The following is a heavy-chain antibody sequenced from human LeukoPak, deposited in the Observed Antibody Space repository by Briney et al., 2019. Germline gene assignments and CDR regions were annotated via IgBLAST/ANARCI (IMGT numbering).Heavy chain of an antibody. D-gene: IGHD6-19*01. J-gene: IGHJ5*02. CDR3: ARRLSSGWYESSWFDP. V-gene: IGHV4-39*01. CDR1: GGSIISSSFW. CDR2: IYYSGST. Sequence: SETLSLTCTVSGGSIISSSFWWGWIRRPPGKGLEWIGSIYYSGSTYYNPSLKSRVTISVDTSKNQFSLKLSSVTAADTAVYYCARRLSSGWYESSWFDPWGQGTLVTVSS.